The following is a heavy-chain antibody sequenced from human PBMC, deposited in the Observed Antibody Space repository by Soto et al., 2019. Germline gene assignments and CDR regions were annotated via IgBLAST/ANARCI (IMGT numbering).Heavy chain of an antibody. J-gene: IGHJ4*02. CDR2: TYYRSKWSN. Sequence: PSQTLSLTYSFSGDSVSSNRAARNRLRQSPSRGLEWLGRTYYRSKWSNDYALSVNSRISINPDTSKNQFSLQLNSVTHDDTALYYCVRGIDSSFDYRGQGTLVTVA. CDR3: VRGIDSSFDY. D-gene: IGHD6-13*01. V-gene: IGHV6-1*01. CDR1: GDSVSSNRAA.